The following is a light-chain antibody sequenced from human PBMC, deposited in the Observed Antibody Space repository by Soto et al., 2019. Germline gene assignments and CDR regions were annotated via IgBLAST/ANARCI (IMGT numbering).Light chain of an antibody. Sequence: EIVLTQSPGSLSLSPGERATLSCRASQSISSNFLAWYQRRPGQAPRLLIYDTSSRATGIPDRFSGSGSGTAFTLTISRLEPEDSAVYYSQQYGYSSPWPFGQGTKVEIK. CDR2: DTS. V-gene: IGKV3-20*01. J-gene: IGKJ1*01. CDR1: QSISSNF. CDR3: QQYGYSSPWP.